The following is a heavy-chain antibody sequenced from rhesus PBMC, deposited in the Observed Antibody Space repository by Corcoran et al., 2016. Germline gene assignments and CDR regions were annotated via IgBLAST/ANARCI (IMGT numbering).Heavy chain of an antibody. V-gene: IGHV4S2*01. Sequence: QVQLQESGPGLVKPSETLPLTCAVSGASIRSNYWSWLRPAPGKGLEWIGRTSGDGWKPAYNPSLKSRVSISVDTSKNQFSLKLSSVTAADTAVYYCARDLYGGAFDRFDVWGAGALVTVSS. CDR3: ARDLYGGAFDRFDV. J-gene: IGHJ5-1*01. CDR2: TSGDGWKP. CDR1: GASIRSNY. D-gene: IGHD2-39*02.